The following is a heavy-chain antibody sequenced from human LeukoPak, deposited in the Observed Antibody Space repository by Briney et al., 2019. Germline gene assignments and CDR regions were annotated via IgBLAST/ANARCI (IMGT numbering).Heavy chain of an antibody. CDR1: GGSISSYY. D-gene: IGHD5-24*01. V-gene: IGHV4-59*01. J-gene: IGHJ4*02. Sequence: SETLSLTCTVSGGSISSYYWSWIRQPPGKGLEWIGYIYYSGSTNYNPSLKSRVTISVDTSKNQFSLKLSSVTAADTAVCYCARDVSRGGDGYNIWGQGTLVTVSS. CDR2: IYYSGST. CDR3: ARDVSRGGDGYNI.